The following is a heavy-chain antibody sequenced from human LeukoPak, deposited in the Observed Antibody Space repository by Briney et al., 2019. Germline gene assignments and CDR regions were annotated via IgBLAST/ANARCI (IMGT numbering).Heavy chain of an antibody. CDR2: IKSKTGGGTT. CDR3: TTQTYYYGSGSYGPGDY. CDR1: GFTFSNAW. Sequence: GGSLRLSCAASGFTFSNAWMSWVRQAPGKGLEWVGRIKSKTGGGTTDYAAPVKGRFTISRDDSKNTLYLQMNSLKTEDTAVYYCTTQTYYYGSGSYGPGDYWGQGTLVTVSS. D-gene: IGHD3-10*01. V-gene: IGHV3-15*01. J-gene: IGHJ4*02.